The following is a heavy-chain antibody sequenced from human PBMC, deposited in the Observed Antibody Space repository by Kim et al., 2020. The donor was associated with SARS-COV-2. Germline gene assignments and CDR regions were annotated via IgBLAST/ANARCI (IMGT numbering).Heavy chain of an antibody. CDR2: ITGSGDIT. CDR3: ANPRQPDY. D-gene: IGHD6-13*01. V-gene: IGHV3-23*01. CDR1: GFTFSNYG. Sequence: GGSLRLSCVASGFTFSNYGMTWVRQAPGGGLEWVSGITGSGDITAYADSVKGWFTISRDNSKNTLYLQMSSLRAEDTAIYYCANPRQPDYWGQGTLVTVS. J-gene: IGHJ4*02.